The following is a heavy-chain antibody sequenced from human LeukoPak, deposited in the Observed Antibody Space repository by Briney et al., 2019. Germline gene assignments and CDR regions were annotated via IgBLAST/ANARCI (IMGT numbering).Heavy chain of an antibody. CDR2: IYYSGST. D-gene: IGHD3-10*01. Sequence: SGTLSLTCTASGGTFSSYYWSWIRQPPGKGLEWIGTIYYSGSTTYNPSPKSQVTTSVKTSTNKSPLMLSSMPTADTTVDYSGSTNYNPSLKSRVTISVDTSKNQFSLKLSSVTAADTAVYYCARDGLVDYGGEDAFDIWGQGTMVTVSS. V-gene: IGHV4-59*01. J-gene: IGHJ3*02. CDR1: GGTFSSYY. CDR3: GSTNYNPSLKSRVTISVDTSKNQFSLKLSSVTAADTAVYYCARDGLVDYGGEDAFDI.